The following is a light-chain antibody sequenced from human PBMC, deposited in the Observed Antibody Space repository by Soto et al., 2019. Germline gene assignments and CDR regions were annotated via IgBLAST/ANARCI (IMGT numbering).Light chain of an antibody. CDR1: SGHSSYA. V-gene: IGLV4-69*01. CDR2: LNSDGSH. Sequence: QLVLTQSPSASASLGASVKLTCTLSSGHSSYAIAWHQQQPEKGPRYLTKLNSDGSHSKGDGIPDRFSGSSSGAERYLTISSLQSEDEADYYCQTWGTGPWVFGGGTQLTVL. CDR3: QTWGTGPWV. J-gene: IGLJ3*02.